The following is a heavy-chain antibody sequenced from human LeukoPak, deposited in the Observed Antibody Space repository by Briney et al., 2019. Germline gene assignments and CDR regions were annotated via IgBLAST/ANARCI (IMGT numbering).Heavy chain of an antibody. V-gene: IGHV4-34*01. J-gene: IGHJ4*02. CDR3: ARGTNGSGSDY. CDR2: INHSGST. Sequence: PSETLSLTCAVYGGSFSGYYWSWIRQPPGKGLEWIGEINHSGSTNYNPSLKSRVTISVDTSKNQFSLKLSSVTAADTAVYYCARGTNGSGSDYWGQGTLVTVSS. CDR1: GGSFSGYY. D-gene: IGHD6-19*01.